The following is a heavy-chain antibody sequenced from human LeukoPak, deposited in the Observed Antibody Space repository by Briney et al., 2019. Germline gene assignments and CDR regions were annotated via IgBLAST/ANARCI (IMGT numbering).Heavy chain of an antibody. Sequence: SETLSLTCTVSGGSISSSNYYWGWIRQPPGKGLEWIGNIYYSGSTYYKPSLKTRVTISVDTSKNQFSLKLTSVTAADPAVYYCARHASVDGNWPRPLDYWGQGSLVTVSS. CDR3: ARHASVDGNWPRPLDY. CDR1: GGSISSSNYY. CDR2: IYYSGST. V-gene: IGHV4-39*01. D-gene: IGHD6-19*01. J-gene: IGHJ4*02.